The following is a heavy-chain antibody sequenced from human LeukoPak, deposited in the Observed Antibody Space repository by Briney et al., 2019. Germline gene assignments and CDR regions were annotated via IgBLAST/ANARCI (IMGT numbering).Heavy chain of an antibody. CDR3: ARAHTPLRSDYYYYLDV. CDR2: VYITGPT. Sequence: SETLSLTCTVSGGSFSGHYWTWIRQPARRGLEFIGRVYITGPTNYNASLLGRVTMSVDTSKSQFSLNLTSVTAADTAVYYCARAHTPLRSDYYYYLDVWGKGTTVTVS. V-gene: IGHV4-4*07. D-gene: IGHD5-18*01. CDR1: GGSFSGHY. J-gene: IGHJ6*03.